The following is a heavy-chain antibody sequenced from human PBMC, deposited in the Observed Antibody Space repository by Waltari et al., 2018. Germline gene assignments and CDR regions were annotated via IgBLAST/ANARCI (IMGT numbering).Heavy chain of an antibody. V-gene: IGHV3-23*04. Sequence: QLVESGGGLVQPGGSLSLSCAASGFVFSSYAMNWVRQAPGKGLECVATITGAGGGTYYADSVKGRFTISRDNSKNTLYLQLNSLRADDTAMYYCVTDLPHSRNYDLPPHWGQGTLVTVSS. CDR2: ITGAGGGT. J-gene: IGHJ4*02. CDR3: VTDLPHSRNYDLPPH. D-gene: IGHD1-7*01. CDR1: GFVFSSYA.